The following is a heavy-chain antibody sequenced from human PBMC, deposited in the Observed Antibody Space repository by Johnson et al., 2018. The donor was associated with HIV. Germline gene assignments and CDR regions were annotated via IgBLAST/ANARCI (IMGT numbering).Heavy chain of an antibody. D-gene: IGHD3-22*01. Sequence: VQLVESGGGLMQPGGSLRLSCAASGFIVSSNCMTWVRQAPGKGLEWVSYISSSGSTIYYADSVKGRFTISRDNARNSMYLQMNSLRVEDTALYYCARVRTGDSSGYHDAFDIWGQGTMVTVSS. CDR3: ARVRTGDSSGYHDAFDI. V-gene: IGHV3-48*04. CDR1: GFIVSSNC. J-gene: IGHJ3*02. CDR2: ISSSGSTI.